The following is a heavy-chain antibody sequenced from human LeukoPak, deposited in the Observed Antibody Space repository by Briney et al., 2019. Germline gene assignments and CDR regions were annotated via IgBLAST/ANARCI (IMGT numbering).Heavy chain of an antibody. V-gene: IGHV3-7*01. D-gene: IGHD1-26*01. CDR1: GFTFSSYW. CDR3: AKDKRGGIVGATFDY. CDR2: IKQDGSEK. Sequence: PGGSLRLSCAASGFTFSSYWMSWVRQAPGKGLEWVANIKQDGSEKYYVDSVKGRFTIPRDNAKNSLYLQMNSLRAEDTAVYYCAKDKRGGIVGATFDYWGQGTLVTVSS. J-gene: IGHJ4*02.